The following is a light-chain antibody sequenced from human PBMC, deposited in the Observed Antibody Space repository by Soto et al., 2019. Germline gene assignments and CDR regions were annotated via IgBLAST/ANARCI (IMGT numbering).Light chain of an antibody. CDR3: QEYGSSRT. CDR1: QSVTTSD. CDR2: GVS. V-gene: IGKV3-20*01. J-gene: IGKJ1*01. Sequence: EIVLTQSPGTLSLSPGERATLSCRASQSVTTSDLAWYQHKSGQSPRLLIYGVSSRATGVPDRFSGSGSGIDFTLTISRLEPEDVAVYYCQEYGSSRTFDQGTKVEIK.